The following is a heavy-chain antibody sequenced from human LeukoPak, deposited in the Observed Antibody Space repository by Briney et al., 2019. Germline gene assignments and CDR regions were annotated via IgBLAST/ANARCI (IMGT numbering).Heavy chain of an antibody. Sequence: SQTLSLTCTVSGGSTSSGDSYWSWIRQPPGKGLEWIGYIYYSGSTYYNPSLKSRVTISVETSKNQFSLKLSSVTAADTAVYYCARVKGIYDFWSHIDYWGQGTLVTVSS. CDR3: ARVKGIYDFWSHIDY. V-gene: IGHV4-30-4*01. D-gene: IGHD3-3*01. J-gene: IGHJ4*02. CDR1: GGSTSSGDSY. CDR2: IYYSGST.